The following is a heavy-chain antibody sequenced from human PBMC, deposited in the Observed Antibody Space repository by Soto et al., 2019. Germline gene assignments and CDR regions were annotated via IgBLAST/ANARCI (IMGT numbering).Heavy chain of an antibody. D-gene: IGHD6-13*01. Sequence: QVQLVQSGAEVKKPGSSVKVSCKASGGTFSSYAISWVRQAPGQGLEWMGGIIPIFGTTNYAQKFQGIVTIAADDSXXAXLXALSSQRSEDTAVYYCALTYSSSWYAKGYYSCGIDVWGQGTTLTASS. CDR2: IIPIFGTT. J-gene: IGHJ6*02. CDR1: GGTFSSYA. CDR3: ALTYSSSWYAKGYYSCGIDV. V-gene: IGHV1-69*12.